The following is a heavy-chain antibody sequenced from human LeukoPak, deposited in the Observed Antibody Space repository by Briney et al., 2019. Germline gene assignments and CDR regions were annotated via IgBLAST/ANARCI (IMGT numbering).Heavy chain of an antibody. CDR3: ARGHPQYSSGWQTGVSSYYYYGMDV. V-gene: IGHV4-39*07. J-gene: IGHJ6*02. CDR1: GGSISSYY. CDR2: IYYSGST. Sequence: KASETLSLTCTVSGGSISSYYWGWIRQPPGKGLEWIGSIYYSGSTDYNPSLKSRVTISVDTSKNQFSLKLSSVTAADTAVYYCARGHPQYSSGWQTGVSSYYYYGMDVWGQGTTVTVSS. D-gene: IGHD6-19*01.